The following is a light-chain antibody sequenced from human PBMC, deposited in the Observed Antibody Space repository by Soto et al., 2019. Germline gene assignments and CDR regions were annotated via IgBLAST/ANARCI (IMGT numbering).Light chain of an antibody. CDR3: QQSYNTSLT. V-gene: IGKV1-39*01. CDR2: AAS. CDR1: QNVGSY. Sequence: DIQMTQSPSSLSASVGDRITITCRASQNVGSYLSWYQQRSGKAPTLLIYAASNLQSGVSSRFSGSGSGTDFTLTISSLQPEDFATYFCQQSYNTSLTFGGGTKVEI. J-gene: IGKJ4*01.